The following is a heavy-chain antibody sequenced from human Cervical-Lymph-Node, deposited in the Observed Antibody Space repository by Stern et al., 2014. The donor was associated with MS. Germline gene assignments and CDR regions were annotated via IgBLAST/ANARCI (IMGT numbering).Heavy chain of an antibody. Sequence: EVQLVEFGGGLVKPGESLRLSCTGSGFIFSDYSMNWVRQAPGKGLEWVASMSSRSTSIYYADSVKGRFTISRDNAKNSLYLQMNSLRAEDTAVYYCARQPARGDYWGQGTPVIVSS. J-gene: IGHJ4*02. V-gene: IGHV3-21*01. D-gene: IGHD2-2*01. CDR1: GFIFSDYS. CDR3: ARQPARGDY. CDR2: MSSRSTSI.